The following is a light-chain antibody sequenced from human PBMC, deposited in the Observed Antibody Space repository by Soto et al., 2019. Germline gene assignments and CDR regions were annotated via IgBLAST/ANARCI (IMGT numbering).Light chain of an antibody. CDR2: DAS. J-gene: IGKJ1*01. V-gene: IGKV3-11*01. CDR1: QSVGRY. Sequence: EIVLTQSPATLSVSPGERGTLSCRASQSVGRYLAWYQQRPGQAPRLLIYDASDRATGIPARFSGSGSGTDFTLTIGSPEPDDSAVYYCQQRSDWPWTFGQGTKV. CDR3: QQRSDWPWT.